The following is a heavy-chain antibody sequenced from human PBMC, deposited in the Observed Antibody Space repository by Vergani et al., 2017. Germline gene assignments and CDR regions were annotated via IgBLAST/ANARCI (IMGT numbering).Heavy chain of an antibody. CDR2: IYPGDSDT. Sequence: EVQLVQSGAEVKKPGESLKISCKGSGYSFTSYWIGWVRQMPGKGLEWMGIIYPGDSDTRYSPSFQGKVTISADKSISTAYLQWSSLKASDTAMYYCARSYYYDSSGYMGGRQYFQHWGQGTLVTVSS. J-gene: IGHJ1*01. V-gene: IGHV5-51*01. CDR1: GYSFTSYW. D-gene: IGHD3-22*01. CDR3: ARSYYYDSSGYMGGRQYFQH.